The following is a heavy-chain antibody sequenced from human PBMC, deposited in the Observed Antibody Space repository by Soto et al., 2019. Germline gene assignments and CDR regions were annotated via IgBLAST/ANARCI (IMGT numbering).Heavy chain of an antibody. CDR3: ERVQSGYEFAY. D-gene: IGHD5-12*01. J-gene: IGHJ4*02. V-gene: IGHV1-18*01. Sequence: QVQLVQSGAEVKKPGASVKVYCKASGYTFTSYGINWVRQAPGQGLEWMGWISANNGNTHYAQKLQGRVTMTTDTSTSTAYMGLRSLTSDDTAVYYCERVQSGYEFAYWRQGTLVTVSS. CDR2: ISANNGNT. CDR1: GYTFTSYG.